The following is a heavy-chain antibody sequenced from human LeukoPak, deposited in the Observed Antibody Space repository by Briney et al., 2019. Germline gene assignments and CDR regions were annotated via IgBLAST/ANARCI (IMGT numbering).Heavy chain of an antibody. D-gene: IGHD3-22*01. CDR2: ISASRSTI. J-gene: IGHJ4*02. CDR3: ARAATTMIVALDN. Sequence: GGSLRLSCAAFGFPFSNYGMHWVRQAPGKGLEWVSYISASRSTIYHADSLKGRFTISRDNAENSLYLQLNNLRVEDTAIYYCARAATTMIVALDNWGQGTQVTVSS. CDR1: GFPFSNYG. V-gene: IGHV3-48*01.